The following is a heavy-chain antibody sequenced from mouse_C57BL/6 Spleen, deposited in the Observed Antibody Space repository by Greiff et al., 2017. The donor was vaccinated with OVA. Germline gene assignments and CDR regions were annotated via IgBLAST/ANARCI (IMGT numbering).Heavy chain of an antibody. CDR3: ARPYYGSSQYYFDC. CDR2: IFPGSGST. D-gene: IGHD1-1*01. Sequence: VQLQQSGPELVKPGASVKISCKASGYTFTDYYINWVKQRPGQGLEWIGWIFPGSGSTYYNEKFKGKATLTVDKSSSTAYMLLSSLTSEDSAVYFCARPYYGSSQYYFDCWGQGTTLTVSS. V-gene: IGHV1-75*01. CDR1: GYTFTDYY. J-gene: IGHJ2*01.